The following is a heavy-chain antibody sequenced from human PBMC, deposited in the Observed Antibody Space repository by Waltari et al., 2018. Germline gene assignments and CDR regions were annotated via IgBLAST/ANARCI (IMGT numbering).Heavy chain of an antibody. Sequence: EVQLLESGGGLVQPGGSLRLSCAASEFTFSSYAMSWVRRAPGKGLEWVSTIRSSGGRTYYADSVKGRFTISRDNSKNTLYLQMNSLRAEDTAVYYCAKGPYSGTYCFDYWGQGTLVTVSS. CDR3: AKGPYSGTYCFDY. CDR1: EFTFSSYA. CDR2: IRSSGGRT. D-gene: IGHD1-26*01. V-gene: IGHV3-23*01. J-gene: IGHJ4*02.